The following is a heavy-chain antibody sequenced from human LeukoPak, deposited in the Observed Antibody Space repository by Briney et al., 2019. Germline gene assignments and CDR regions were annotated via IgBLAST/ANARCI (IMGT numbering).Heavy chain of an antibody. CDR1: GFTYSSYA. V-gene: IGHV3-23*01. J-gene: IGHJ4*02. D-gene: IGHD2-2*02. CDR2: ISGSGGST. CDR3: ARGRYPSGYFDY. Sequence: GGSLRLSCAASGFTYSSYAMSWVRQAPGKGLEWVSAISGSGGSTYYADSVKGRFTISRDNSKNTLYLQMNSLRAEDTAVYYCARGRYPSGYFDYWGQGTPVTVSS.